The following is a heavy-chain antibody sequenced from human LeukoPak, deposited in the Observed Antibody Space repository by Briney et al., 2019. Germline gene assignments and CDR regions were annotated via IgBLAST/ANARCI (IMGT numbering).Heavy chain of an antibody. CDR3: AKRGRSQQYNCFDP. Sequence: PGGSLRLSCVASGFTFSAYGMHWVRQAPGKGLEWVSSISTSGDTTYYADSVKGRFTISRDNSKNTLYLQMNSLRAEDTAVYYCAKRGRSQQYNCFDPWGQGTLVIVSS. D-gene: IGHD1-14*01. CDR2: ISTSGDTT. J-gene: IGHJ5*02. CDR1: GFTFSAYG. V-gene: IGHV3-23*01.